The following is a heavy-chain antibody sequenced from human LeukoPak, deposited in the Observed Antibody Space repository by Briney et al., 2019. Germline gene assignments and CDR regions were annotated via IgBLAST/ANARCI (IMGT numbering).Heavy chain of an antibody. CDR1: GFTFSDYY. CDR2: ISSSGSTI. CDR3: ARDTQKYCTNGVCYGLDY. D-gene: IGHD2-8*01. J-gene: IGHJ4*02. V-gene: IGHV3-11*01. Sequence: PGGSLRPSCAASGFTFSDYYMSWIRQAPGKGLEWVSYISSSGSTIYYADSVKGRFTISRDNAKNSLYLQMNSLRAEDTAVYYCARDTQKYCTNGVCYGLDYWGQGTLVTVSS.